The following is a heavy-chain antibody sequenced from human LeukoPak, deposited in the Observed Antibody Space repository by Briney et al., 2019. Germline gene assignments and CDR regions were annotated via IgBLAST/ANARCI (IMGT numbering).Heavy chain of an antibody. CDR2: FDPEDGET. Sequence: ASVKVSCKVSEYTLTELSMHWVRQAPGKGLEWMEGFDPEDGETIYAQKFQGRVTMTEDTSTDTAYMELSSLRSEDTAMYYCATVSYYYDSSGYQGYFQHWGQGTLVTVSS. CDR3: ATVSYYYDSSGYQGYFQH. J-gene: IGHJ1*01. V-gene: IGHV1-24*01. D-gene: IGHD3-22*01. CDR1: EYTLTELS.